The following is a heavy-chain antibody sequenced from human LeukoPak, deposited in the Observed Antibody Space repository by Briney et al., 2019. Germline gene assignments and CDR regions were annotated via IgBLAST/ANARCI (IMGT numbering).Heavy chain of an antibody. CDR3: ARDGDGRGIFDY. J-gene: IGHJ4*02. D-gene: IGHD5-24*01. CDR2: ISYDGSNK. Sequence: PGGSLRLSCAASGFTFSSYGMHWVRQAPGKGLEWVAVISYDGSNKYYADSVKGRFTISRDNSKNTLYLQMNSLRAEDTAVYYCARDGDGRGIFDYWGQGTLVTVSS. CDR1: GFTFSSYG. V-gene: IGHV3-30*03.